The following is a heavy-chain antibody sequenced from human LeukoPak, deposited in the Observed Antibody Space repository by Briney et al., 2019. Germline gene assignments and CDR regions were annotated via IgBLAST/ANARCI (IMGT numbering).Heavy chain of an antibody. V-gene: IGHV4-34*01. Sequence: PSETLSLTCAVYGGSFSGYYWSWIRQPPGKGLEWIGEINHGGSTNYNPSLKSRVTIPVDTSKNQFSLKLSSVTAADTAVYYCARAPGYCSSTSCYREGSYFDYWGQGTLVTVSS. J-gene: IGHJ4*02. CDR1: GGSFSGYY. CDR2: INHGGST. CDR3: ARAPGYCSSTSCYREGSYFDY. D-gene: IGHD2-2*02.